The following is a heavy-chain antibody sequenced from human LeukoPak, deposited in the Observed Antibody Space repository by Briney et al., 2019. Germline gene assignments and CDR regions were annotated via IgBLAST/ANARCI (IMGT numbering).Heavy chain of an antibody. CDR2: MNPYSGTS. CDR3: ARGKGNGATNYFDL. J-gene: IGHJ4*02. V-gene: IGHV1-8*01. D-gene: IGHD1-26*01. CDR1: GYPLDNDD. Sequence: GASVKVSCKASGYPLDNDDLNWVRQAAGQGLEWMGVMNPYSGTSASAQKFRGRLTMTRDTPITTAYMELSRLTSDDTAVYFCARGKGNGATNYFDLWGQGTLVSVSS.